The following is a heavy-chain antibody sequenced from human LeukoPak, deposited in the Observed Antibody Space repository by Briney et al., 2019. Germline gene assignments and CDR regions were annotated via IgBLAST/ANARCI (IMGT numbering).Heavy chain of an antibody. D-gene: IGHD3-3*01. CDR3: AKDLSEHDFWSGYYTYDAFDI. CDR1: GFTFSTYA. J-gene: IGHJ3*02. V-gene: IGHV3-23*01. Sequence: GGSLRLSCAASGFTFSTYAMTWVRQAPGKGLECVSAIGGSGGSTYYADSVKGRFTISRDNSKNTLYLQMNSLRAEDTAVYYCAKDLSEHDFWSGYYTYDAFDIWGQGTMVTVSS. CDR2: IGGSGGST.